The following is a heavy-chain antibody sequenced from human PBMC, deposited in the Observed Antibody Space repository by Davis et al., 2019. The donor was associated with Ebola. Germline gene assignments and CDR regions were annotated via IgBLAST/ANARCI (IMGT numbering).Heavy chain of an antibody. D-gene: IGHD6-6*01. CDR3: ARGSYSSSRYWYFDL. CDR1: GYTFTSYG. V-gene: IGHV1-18*01. J-gene: IGHJ2*01. Sequence: ASVKVSCKASGYTFTSYGLSWVRQAPGQGLEWMGWISAYNGNTNYAQKLQGRVTMTTDTSTSTAYMELRSLRSDDTAVYYCARGSYSSSRYWYFDLWGRGTLVTVSS. CDR2: ISAYNGNT.